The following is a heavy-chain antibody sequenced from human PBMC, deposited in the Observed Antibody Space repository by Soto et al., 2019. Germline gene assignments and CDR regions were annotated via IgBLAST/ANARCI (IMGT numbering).Heavy chain of an antibody. CDR2: IFFTGAT. J-gene: IGHJ5*02. V-gene: IGHV4-61*01. Sequence: SETLSLTCIVSGDSVTFGHYYWSWIRQPPGKGLEWIGHIFFTGATNYSPSLKSRVTMSVDTSRNQFSLKLSSVTAADTAVYYCTRGPPRVQWFDPWGLGTLVTVSS. CDR3: TRGPPRVQWFDP. CDR1: GDSVTFGHYY.